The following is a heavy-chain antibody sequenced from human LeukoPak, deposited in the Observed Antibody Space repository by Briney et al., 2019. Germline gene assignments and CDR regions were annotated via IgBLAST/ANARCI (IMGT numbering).Heavy chain of an antibody. J-gene: IGHJ3*02. CDR3: VRGGNYGYLWNAFDI. D-gene: IGHD3-16*01. CDR2: ISSSSSSK. CDR1: GFTFPTYE. V-gene: IGHV3-48*03. Sequence: PGGSLGLSCVASGFTFPTYEMNWVRQAPGKGLEWVSYISSSSSSKYYADSVKGRFTISRDNARKSLYLQMNSLRVEDTTVYYCVRGGNYGYLWNAFDIWGQGTMVTVSS.